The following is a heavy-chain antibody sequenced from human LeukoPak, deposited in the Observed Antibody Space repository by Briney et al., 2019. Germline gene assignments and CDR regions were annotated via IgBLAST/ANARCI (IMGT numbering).Heavy chain of an antibody. CDR2: IYTSGST. CDR3: AREILLLSQDAFDI. CDR1: GGSISSYY. D-gene: IGHD2-15*01. Sequence: PSETLSLTCTGSGGSISSYYWSWIRQPAGKGLEWIGRIYTSGSTNYNPSLKSRVTMSVDTSKNQFSLKLSSVTAADTAVYYCAREILLLSQDAFDIWGQGTMVTVSS. J-gene: IGHJ3*02. V-gene: IGHV4-4*07.